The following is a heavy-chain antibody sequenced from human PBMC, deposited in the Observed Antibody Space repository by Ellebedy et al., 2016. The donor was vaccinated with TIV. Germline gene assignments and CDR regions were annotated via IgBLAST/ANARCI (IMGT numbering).Heavy chain of an antibody. CDR2: ISASGGST. Sequence: GESLKISCAASGFTFSSYAMSWVRQAPGKGLEWVSGISASGGSTYYADSVKGRFTISRDNSKNTLYLQMNSLRAEDTAVYNCASLGSSDYWGQGTLVTVSS. V-gene: IGHV3-23*01. D-gene: IGHD3-10*01. CDR3: ASLGSSDY. CDR1: GFTFSSYA. J-gene: IGHJ4*02.